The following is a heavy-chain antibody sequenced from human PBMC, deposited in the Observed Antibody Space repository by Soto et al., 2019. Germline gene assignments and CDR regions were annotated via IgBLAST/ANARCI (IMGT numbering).Heavy chain of an antibody. V-gene: IGHV3-23*01. CDR2: ISGSGGST. D-gene: IGHD6-13*01. CDR1: GFTFSSYA. CDR3: AKESRFQAGTAWFDP. Sequence: GESLKISCAASGFTFSSYAMSWVRQAPGKGLEWVSAISGSGGSTYYADSVKGRFTISRDNSKNTLYLQMNSLRAEDTAVYYCAKESRFQAGTAWFDPWGQGTLVTVSS. J-gene: IGHJ5*02.